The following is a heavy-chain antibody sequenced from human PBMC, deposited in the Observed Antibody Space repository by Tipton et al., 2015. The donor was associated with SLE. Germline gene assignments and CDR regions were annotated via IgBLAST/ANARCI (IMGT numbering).Heavy chain of an antibody. Sequence: SLRLSCAASGFTFANFAMSWVRQAPGKGPEWVSVISSGGSTYYADSVKGRFIISRDNSEDTLSLQMHSLRPEDTALYYCTKGPYSSSGGDWFDPWGQGTLVTVSS. CDR1: GFTFANFA. V-gene: IGHV3-23*03. D-gene: IGHD3-10*01. CDR3: TKGPYSSSGGDWFDP. J-gene: IGHJ5*02. CDR2: ISSGGST.